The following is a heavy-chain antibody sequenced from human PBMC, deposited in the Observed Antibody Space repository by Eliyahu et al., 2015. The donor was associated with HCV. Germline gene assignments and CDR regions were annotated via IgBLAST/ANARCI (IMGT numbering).Heavy chain of an antibody. D-gene: IGHD6-6*01. CDR3: AKAAEYSRLDHGMDV. CDR1: GFTFSVYG. CDR2: ISGSGDRT. J-gene: IGHJ6*02. Sequence: EVQLWESGGGLVQPGGSLRLSCGASGFTFSVYGMNWVRQAPGKGLGYVSGISGSGDRTHYADSVKGRFTISRDNSKNTLYLQMDNLRAEDTALYYCAKAAEYSRLDHGMDVWGQGTTVTVSS. V-gene: IGHV3-23*01.